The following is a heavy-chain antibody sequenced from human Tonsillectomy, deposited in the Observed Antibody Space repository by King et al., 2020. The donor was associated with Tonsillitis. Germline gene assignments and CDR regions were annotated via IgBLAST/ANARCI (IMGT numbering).Heavy chain of an antibody. J-gene: IGHJ5*01. D-gene: IGHD3-10*01. CDR3: ARESSETLDS. V-gene: IGHV1-18*01. CDR2: INTYTGKT. CDR1: GYTFINYC. Sequence: QLVQSGAEVKMPGASVKVSCKASGYTFINYCLSWVRQAPGQGLEWMGWINTYTGKTEYRQDLQGRVTLTRDTSTNTAYMELRSLRYDDTAVYYCARESSETLDSWGQGTLVTVSS.